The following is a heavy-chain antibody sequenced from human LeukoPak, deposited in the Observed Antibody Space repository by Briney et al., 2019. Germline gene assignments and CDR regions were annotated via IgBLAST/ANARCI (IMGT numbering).Heavy chain of an antibody. D-gene: IGHD6-6*01. J-gene: IGHJ4*02. CDR1: GYTFTSYY. Sequence: GASVKVSCKASGYTFTSYYMHWVRQAPGQGLEWMGIINPSGGSTSYAQKFQGRVTITADESTSTAYMELSSLRSEDTAVYYCARGRGLTSIAARFDYWGQGTLVTVSS. CDR2: INPSGGST. CDR3: ARGRGLTSIAARFDY. V-gene: IGHV1-46*01.